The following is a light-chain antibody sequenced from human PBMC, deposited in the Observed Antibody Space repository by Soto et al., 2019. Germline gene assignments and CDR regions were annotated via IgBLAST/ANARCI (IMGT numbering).Light chain of an antibody. V-gene: IGKV3-20*01. CDR1: QSSSSSY. Sequence: EIVLTQSPDTLSLSPGERATLSCRASQSSSSSYLAWYQQKPGQPPRLLIYGASSRATGIPDRFSGSGSGTDFTLTISRLEPEDFAVYFCQQFGSSPLTFGRGTKVEIK. J-gene: IGKJ4*01. CDR2: GAS. CDR3: QQFGSSPLT.